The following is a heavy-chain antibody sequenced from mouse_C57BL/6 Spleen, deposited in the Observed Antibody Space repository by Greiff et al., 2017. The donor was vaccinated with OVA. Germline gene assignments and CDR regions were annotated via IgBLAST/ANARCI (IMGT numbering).Heavy chain of an antibody. CDR2: ISGGGGNT. V-gene: IGHV5-9*01. J-gene: IGHJ1*03. D-gene: IGHD2-5*01. Sequence: EVMLVESGGGLVKPGGSLKLSCAASGFTFSSYTMSWVRQTPEKRLEWVATISGGGGNTYYPDSVKGRFTISRDNAKNTLYLQMSSLRSEDTALYYCARQDYSRGYFDVWGTGTTVTVSS. CDR3: ARQDYSRGYFDV. CDR1: GFTFSSYT.